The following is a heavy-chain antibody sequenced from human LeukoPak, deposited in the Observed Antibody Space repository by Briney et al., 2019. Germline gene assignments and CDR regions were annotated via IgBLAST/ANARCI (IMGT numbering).Heavy chain of an antibody. CDR1: GFTFSSYS. CDR3: ARDRRPLYYYGMDV. V-gene: IGHV3-21*01. Sequence: GGSLRLSCAASGFTFSSYSMNWVRQAPGKGLEWVSSISSSSSYIYYADSVKGRFTISRDNAKNSLYLQMNSLRAEDTAVYYCARDRRPLYYYGMDVRGQGTTVTVFS. J-gene: IGHJ6*02. CDR2: ISSSSSYI. D-gene: IGHD2-8*01.